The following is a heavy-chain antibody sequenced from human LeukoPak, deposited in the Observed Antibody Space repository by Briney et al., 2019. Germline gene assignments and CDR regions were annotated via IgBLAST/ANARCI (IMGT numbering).Heavy chain of an antibody. Sequence: PGGSLRLSCAASGLTFSSYGMHWVRQAPGKGLEWVAVISYDGSNKYYANSVKGRFTISRDNSKNTLYLQMNSLRAEDTAVYYCAKGPIYSSSWYGNYWGQGTLVTVSS. CDR3: AKGPIYSSSWYGNY. J-gene: IGHJ4*02. D-gene: IGHD6-13*01. CDR1: GLTFSSYG. CDR2: ISYDGSNK. V-gene: IGHV3-30*18.